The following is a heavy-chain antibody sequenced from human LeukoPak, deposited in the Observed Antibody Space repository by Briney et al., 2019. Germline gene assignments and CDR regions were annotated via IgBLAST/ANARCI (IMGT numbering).Heavy chain of an antibody. D-gene: IGHD6-13*01. CDR1: GFTFSSYG. J-gene: IGHJ4*02. CDR3: AKERIAAAGDY. Sequence: SGGSLRLSCAASGFTFSSYGMHWVRQAPGKGLEWVAFNKYYADSVKGGFTISRDNSKNTPYLQMNSLRAEDTAVYYCAKERIAAAGDYWGQGTLVTVSS. V-gene: IGHV3-30-5*02. CDR2: NK.